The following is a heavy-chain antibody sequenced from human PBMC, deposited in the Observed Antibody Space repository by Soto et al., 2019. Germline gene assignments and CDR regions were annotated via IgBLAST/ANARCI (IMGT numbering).Heavy chain of an antibody. CDR3: AKDGGDIAAGGTFGY. CDR1: GFGFSDYS. J-gene: IGHJ4*02. CDR2: ISNSGTTK. Sequence: QVQLVESGGGLVKPGGTLRLSCAASGFGFSDYSMYWIRQAPGKGLEWVSHISNSGTTKYYADSVKGRFTISRDNAKNSLYLQVNSLRAEETGKYYCAKDGGDIAAGGTFGYRGQGTLVTGSS. D-gene: IGHD6-13*01. V-gene: IGHV3-11*01.